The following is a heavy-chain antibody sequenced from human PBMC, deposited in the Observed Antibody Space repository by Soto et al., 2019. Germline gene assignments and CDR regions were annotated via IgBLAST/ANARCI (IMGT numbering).Heavy chain of an antibody. V-gene: IGHV3-21*06. CDR3: ARDAGSHIVAVTAKDY. CDR1: GFTFSSYT. D-gene: IGHD2-21*02. Sequence: PGGSLRLSCATSGFTFSSYTMNWVRRAPGKGLEWISSISSSATYIYYADSVKGRFTISRDNSINSLYLQMNSLRAEDTAVYYCARDAGSHIVAVTAKDYWGQGTLVTVST. CDR2: ISSSATYI. J-gene: IGHJ4*02.